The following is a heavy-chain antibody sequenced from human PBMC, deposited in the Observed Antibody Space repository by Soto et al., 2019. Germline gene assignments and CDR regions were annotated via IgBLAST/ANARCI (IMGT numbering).Heavy chain of an antibody. CDR2: INHSGST. CDR3: ARVLRGVTATYYYYYGMDV. D-gene: IGHD2-21*02. CDR1: GGSFSGYY. Sequence: PSETLSLTCAVYGGSFSGYYWSWIRQPPGKGLEWIGEINHSGSTNYNPSLKSRVTISVDTSKNQFSLKLSSVTAADTAVYYCARVLRGVTATYYYYYGMDVWGQGTTVTVSS. V-gene: IGHV4-34*01. J-gene: IGHJ6*02.